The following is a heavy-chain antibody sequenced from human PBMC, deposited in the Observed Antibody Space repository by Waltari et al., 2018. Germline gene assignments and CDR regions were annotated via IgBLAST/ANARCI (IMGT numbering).Heavy chain of an antibody. Sequence: QVQLVQSGAEVKKPGASVKVSCKASGYTFTSYGISWVRQSPGQGPLWMGWISAYNGNTNYAQKLQGRVTMTTDTSTSTAYMELRSLRSDDTAVYYCARGHCSGGSCYDYYYYGMDVWGQGTTVTVSS. D-gene: IGHD2-15*01. V-gene: IGHV1-18*01. CDR1: GYTFTSYG. CDR2: ISAYNGNT. J-gene: IGHJ6*02. CDR3: ARGHCSGGSCYDYYYYGMDV.